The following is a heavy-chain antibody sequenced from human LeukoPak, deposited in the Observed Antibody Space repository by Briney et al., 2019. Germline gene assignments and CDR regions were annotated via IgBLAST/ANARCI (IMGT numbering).Heavy chain of an antibody. Sequence: GASVKVSCKVFGSKLTEFSMHWVRQAPGKGLEWMGGFGPEHGETLYAQNFQGRVAVTEDRATDTAYMELSGLRSEDTAVYYCAKDSSLYYKEVWGKGTTVTVSS. CDR2: FGPEHGET. V-gene: IGHV1-24*01. D-gene: IGHD6-6*01. J-gene: IGHJ6*03. CDR3: AKDSSLYYKEV. CDR1: GSKLTEFS.